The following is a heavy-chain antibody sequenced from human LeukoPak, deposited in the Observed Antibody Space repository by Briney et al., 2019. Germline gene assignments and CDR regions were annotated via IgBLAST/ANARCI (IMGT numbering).Heavy chain of an antibody. D-gene: IGHD3-16*02. CDR2: IIPIFGTA. Sequence: GSSVKVSCKASGGTFSSYAISWVRQAPGQGPEWMGGIIPIFGTANYAQKFQGRVTITADKSTSTAYMELSSLRSEDTAVYYCARDSMMITFGGVIVNTHYFDYWGQGTLVTVSS. V-gene: IGHV1-69*06. J-gene: IGHJ4*02. CDR3: ARDSMMITFGGVIVNTHYFDY. CDR1: GGTFSSYA.